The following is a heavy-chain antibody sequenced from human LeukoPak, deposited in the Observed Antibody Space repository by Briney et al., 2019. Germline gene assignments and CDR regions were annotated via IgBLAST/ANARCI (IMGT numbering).Heavy chain of an antibody. D-gene: IGHD6-19*01. J-gene: IGHJ3*02. CDR1: GFTFDDYG. CDR3: ARDLPQQWLVPGNAFDI. V-gene: IGHV3-20*04. CDR2: INWNGGST. Sequence: GGSLRLSCAASGFTFDDYGMSWVRQAPGKGLEWVSGINWNGGSTGYADSVKGRFTISRDNAKSDLYLQMNSLRAEDTALYYCARDLPQQWLVPGNAFDIWGQGTMVTVSS.